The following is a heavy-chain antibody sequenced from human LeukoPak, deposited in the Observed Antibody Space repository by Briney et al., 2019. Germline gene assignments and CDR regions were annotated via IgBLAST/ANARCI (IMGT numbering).Heavy chain of an antibody. CDR3: ARVPLGVYYYDSSGYYYFDY. CDR1: GYTFTDYY. J-gene: IGHJ4*02. CDR2: INPNSGGT. D-gene: IGHD3-22*01. V-gene: IGHV1-2*02. Sequence: ASVKVSCKASGYTFTDYYMHWVRQAPGQGLEWMGWINPNSGGTNYAQKFQGRVTMTRDTSFSTAFMELSRLRSDDTAVYYCARVPLGVYYYDSSGYYYFDYWGQGALVAVSS.